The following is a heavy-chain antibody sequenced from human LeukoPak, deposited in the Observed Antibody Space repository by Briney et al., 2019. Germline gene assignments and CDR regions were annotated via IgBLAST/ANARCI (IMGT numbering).Heavy chain of an antibody. CDR3: ARDRVLGY. D-gene: IGHD1-1*01. V-gene: IGHV4-59*01. Sequence: SETLSLTCTVSGGSISIYYWSWIRQSPGKVLEWIGCSYQGGYTSYNPSLKSRVALSVDTSKNQFSLKLTSLTAADTAVYYCARDRVLGYWGQGTLVTVSS. CDR1: GGSISIYY. J-gene: IGHJ4*02. CDR2: SYQGGYT.